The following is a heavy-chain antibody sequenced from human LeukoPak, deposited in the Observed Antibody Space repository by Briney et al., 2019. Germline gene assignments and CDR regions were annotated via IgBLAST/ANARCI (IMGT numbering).Heavy chain of an antibody. Sequence: PSETLSLTCAVSGGSISSGGYSWSWIRQPPGKGLEWIGYIYHSGSTYYNPSLKSRVTISVDRSKNQFSLKLSSVTAADTAVYYCARDGRGMDVWGQGTTVTVSS. J-gene: IGHJ6*02. V-gene: IGHV4-30-2*01. CDR3: ARDGRGMDV. CDR2: IYHSGST. CDR1: GGSISSGGYS.